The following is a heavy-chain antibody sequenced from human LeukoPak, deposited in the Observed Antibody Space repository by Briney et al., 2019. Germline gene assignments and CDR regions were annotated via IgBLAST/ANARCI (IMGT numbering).Heavy chain of an antibody. Sequence: ASVKVSCKASGYTFTGYYMHWVRQAPGQGLGWMGWINPNSGGTNYAQKFQGRVTMARDTSISTAYMELSSLRSEDMAVYYCARDSAIIFAPYYYYMDVWGKGTTVTVSS. D-gene: IGHD3-3*02. J-gene: IGHJ6*03. CDR3: ARDSAIIFAPYYYYMDV. CDR1: GYTFTGYY. CDR2: INPNSGGT. V-gene: IGHV1-2*02.